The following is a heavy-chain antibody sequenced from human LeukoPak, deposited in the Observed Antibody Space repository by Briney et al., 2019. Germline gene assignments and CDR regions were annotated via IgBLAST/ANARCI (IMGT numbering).Heavy chain of an antibody. CDR2: IIPIFGTA. V-gene: IGHV1-69*06. CDR3: ARDGHRRYHYDSSGREDAFDI. Sequence: GASVKVSCKASGGTFSSYAISWVRQAPGQGLEWMGGIIPIFGTANYAQKFQGRVTITADKSTSTAYMELRSLRSDDTAVYYCARDGHRRYHYDSSGREDAFDIWGQGTMVTVSS. J-gene: IGHJ3*02. CDR1: GGTFSSYA. D-gene: IGHD3-22*01.